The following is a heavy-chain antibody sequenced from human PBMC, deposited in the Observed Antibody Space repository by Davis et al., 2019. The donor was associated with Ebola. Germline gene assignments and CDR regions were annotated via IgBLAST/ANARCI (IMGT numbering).Heavy chain of an antibody. CDR2: INSDGSST. CDR3: ASLRSSSGWYNWFDP. D-gene: IGHD6-19*01. J-gene: IGHJ5*02. Sequence: GESLKISCAASGFTFSSYWMHWVRQAPGKGLVWVSRINSDGSSTSYADSVKGRFTISRDNSKNTLYLQMNSLRAEDTALYYCASLRSSSGWYNWFDPWGQGTLVTVSS. CDR1: GFTFSSYW. V-gene: IGHV3-74*01.